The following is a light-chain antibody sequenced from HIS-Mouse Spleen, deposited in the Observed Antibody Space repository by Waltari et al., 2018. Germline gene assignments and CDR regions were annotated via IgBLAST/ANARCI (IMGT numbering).Light chain of an antibody. Sequence: QSALTQPASVSGSPGQSINLSCTGTSSDVGSYNLVSWYQQHPGKAPKLMIYEGSKRPSGVSNRFSGSKSGNTASLTISGLQAEDEADYYCCSYAGSSTLVFGGGTKLTVL. V-gene: IGLV2-23*01. CDR1: SSDVGSYNL. J-gene: IGLJ3*02. CDR2: EGS. CDR3: CSYAGSSTLV.